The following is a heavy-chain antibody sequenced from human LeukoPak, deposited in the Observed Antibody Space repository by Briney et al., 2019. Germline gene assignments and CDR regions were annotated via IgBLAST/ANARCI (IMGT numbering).Heavy chain of an antibody. CDR2: IKQDGSEK. CDR3: AKDKYYDGMAYYFDY. J-gene: IGHJ4*02. Sequence: PGGSLRLSCAASGFTFSSYWMIWVRQAPGKGLEWVANIKQDGSEKYYVDSVKGRFTISRDDAKNSLYLQMNSLRAEDTAVYYCAKDKYYDGMAYYFDYWGQGTLVTVSP. V-gene: IGHV3-7*01. CDR1: GFTFSSYW. D-gene: IGHD3-3*01.